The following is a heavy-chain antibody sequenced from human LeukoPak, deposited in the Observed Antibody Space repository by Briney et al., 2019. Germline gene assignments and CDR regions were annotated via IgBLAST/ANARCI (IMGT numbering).Heavy chain of an antibody. CDR2: FNPRGDNT. V-gene: IGHV3-23*01. CDR1: GFTFSNSA. CDR3: AKRSVTGPHYFDY. J-gene: IGHJ4*02. Sequence: GGSLRLSCATSGFTFSNSAMSWVRQTPGKGPEWVSTFNPRGDNTYYADSVRGRFTISRDTSKHTLSLQMNSLRAEDTAVYYCAKRSVTGPHYFDYWGQGTLVTVSS. D-gene: IGHD6-19*01.